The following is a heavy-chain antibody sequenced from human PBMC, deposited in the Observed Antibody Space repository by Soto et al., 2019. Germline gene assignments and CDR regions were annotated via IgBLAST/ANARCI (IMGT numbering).Heavy chain of an antibody. CDR1: GFTFSSYA. D-gene: IGHD6-19*01. V-gene: IGHV3-23*01. J-gene: IGHJ4*02. Sequence: GGSLRLSCAASGFTFSSYAMSWVRQAPGKGLEWVSAISGSGGSTYYADSVKGRFTISRDNSKNTLSLQMNSLRAEDTAVFYCAGFSGRYHFDYWGQGTLVTVS. CDR2: ISGSGGST. CDR3: AGFSGRYHFDY.